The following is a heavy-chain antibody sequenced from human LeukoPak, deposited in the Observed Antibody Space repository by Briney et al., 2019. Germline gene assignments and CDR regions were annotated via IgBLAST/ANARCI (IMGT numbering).Heavy chain of an antibody. V-gene: IGHV1-69*06. CDR3: ARARAAEEDAFDI. J-gene: IGHJ3*02. CDR2: IIPIFGTA. CDR1: GGTFSSYA. D-gene: IGHD6-25*01. Sequence: SVKVSCKASGGTFSSYAISWVRQAPGQGLEWMGGIIPIFGTANYAQKFQGRVTITADKSTSTAYMELSSLRSEDTAVYYCARARAAEEDAFDIWGQGTMVTVTS.